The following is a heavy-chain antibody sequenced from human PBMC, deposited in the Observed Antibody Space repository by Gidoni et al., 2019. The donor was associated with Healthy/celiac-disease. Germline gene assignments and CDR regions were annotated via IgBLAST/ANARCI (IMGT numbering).Heavy chain of an antibody. CDR2: ISGSGGST. CDR3: AKRVGYYYGSGSDYDAFDI. V-gene: IGHV3-23*01. Sequence: AASGFTFSSYAMSWVRQAPGKGLEWVSAISGSGGSTYYADSVKGRFTISRDNSKNTLYLQMNSLRAEDTAVYYCAKRVGYYYGSGSDYDAFDIWGQGTMVTVSS. D-gene: IGHD3-10*01. J-gene: IGHJ3*02. CDR1: GFTFSSYA.